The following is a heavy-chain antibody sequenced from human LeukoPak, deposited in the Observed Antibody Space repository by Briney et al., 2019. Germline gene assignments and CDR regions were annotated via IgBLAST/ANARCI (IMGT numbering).Heavy chain of an antibody. CDR3: ARGLTGGDYYFDY. CDR1: GGSISSGAYY. CDR2: IYSSGST. J-gene: IGHJ4*02. Sequence: TLSLTCTVSGGSISSGAYYWSWIRQHPGKGLEWIGYIYSSGSTNYNPSLKSRVTISVDTSKNQFSLKLSSVTAADTAVYYCARGLTGGDYYFDYWGQGTLVTVSS. V-gene: IGHV4-31*03. D-gene: IGHD2-21*01.